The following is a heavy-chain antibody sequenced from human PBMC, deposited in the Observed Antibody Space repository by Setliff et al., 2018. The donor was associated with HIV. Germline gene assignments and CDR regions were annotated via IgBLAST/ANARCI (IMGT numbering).Heavy chain of an antibody. CDR3: AGGIVVVKGAFDF. CDR2: INPSDNRT. J-gene: IGHJ3*01. V-gene: IGHV1-46*02. D-gene: IGHD3-22*01. Sequence: ASVKVSCKASGYTFNNHYMHWVRQAPGQGLEWMGIINPSDNRTYYAQQSQGRVTITADESTSTVYMELSSLRSEDTAVYYCAGGIVVVKGAFDFWGQGTMVTVSS. CDR1: GYTFNNHY.